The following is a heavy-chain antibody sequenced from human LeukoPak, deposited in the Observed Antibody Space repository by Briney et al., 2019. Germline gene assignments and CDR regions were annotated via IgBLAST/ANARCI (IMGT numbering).Heavy chain of an antibody. V-gene: IGHV4-59*01. CDR3: ARVGPITMITEDRWFDP. D-gene: IGHD3-22*01. Sequence: SETLSLTCTVSGGSFSSYFWSWIRQPPGKGLEWIGYIYYSGSTHYNSSLKSRVTISLDTSRNQFSLKLSSVTAADTAVYYCARVGPITMITEDRWFDPWGQGTLVTVSS. J-gene: IGHJ5*02. CDR2: IYYSGST. CDR1: GGSFSSYF.